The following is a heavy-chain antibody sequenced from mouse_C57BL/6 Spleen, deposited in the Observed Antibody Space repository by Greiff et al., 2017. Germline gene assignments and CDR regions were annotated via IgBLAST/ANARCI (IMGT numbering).Heavy chain of an antibody. Sequence: EVKLLESGGDLVKPGGSLKLSCAASGFSFSSYGMSWVRQTPYKRLEWVATISSGGSYTYYPDSVKGRFTISRDNAKNTLYLQMSSLKSEDTAMYYCARHLVYYFDYWGQGTTLTVSS. D-gene: IGHD1-1*02. V-gene: IGHV5-6*01. CDR1: GFSFSSYG. CDR3: ARHLVYYFDY. CDR2: ISSGGSYT. J-gene: IGHJ2*01.